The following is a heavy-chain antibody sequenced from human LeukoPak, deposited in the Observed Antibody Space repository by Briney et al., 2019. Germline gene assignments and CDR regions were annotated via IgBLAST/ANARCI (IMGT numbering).Heavy chain of an antibody. CDR1: GGSFSGYY. J-gene: IGHJ4*02. Sequence: SETLSLTCAVYGGSFSGYYWSWIRQPPGKGLEWIGEINHSGSTNYNPSLKSRVTISVDTSKNQFSLKLSSVTAADTAVYYCARGVLAAAALIDYWGQGTLVTVSS. CDR3: ARGVLAAAALIDY. D-gene: IGHD6-13*01. CDR2: INHSGST. V-gene: IGHV4-34*01.